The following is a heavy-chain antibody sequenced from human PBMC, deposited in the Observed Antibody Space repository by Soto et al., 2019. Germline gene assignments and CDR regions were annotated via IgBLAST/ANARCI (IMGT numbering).Heavy chain of an antibody. CDR2: FYPRDSDT. CDR3: ARQGNGLEGFDY. D-gene: IGHD3-3*01. V-gene: IGHV5-51*01. J-gene: IGHJ4*02. CDR1: GCYFPIDW. Sequence: GGSLNISFDCPGCYFPIDWIGWVPQMPGKGLEWIWIFYPRDSDTLYSPPFQCQVTISADRSISIASLQWSSLKPSDPAMYYCARQGNGLEGFDYWGQGTLVTVS.